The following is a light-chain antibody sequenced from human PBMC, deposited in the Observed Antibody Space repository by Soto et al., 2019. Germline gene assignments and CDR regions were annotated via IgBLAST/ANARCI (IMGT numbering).Light chain of an antibody. V-gene: IGKV1-5*01. Sequence: DIQMTQSPSTLSASVGDRVTITCRASQSINSWLAWYQQKPGKAPKLLVYDVSHLESGVPSRFSGSGSGTEFTLSISSLQPDVSATYYCQQYNSSWTFGQGTKVEIK. CDR1: QSINSW. CDR3: QQYNSSWT. CDR2: DVS. J-gene: IGKJ1*01.